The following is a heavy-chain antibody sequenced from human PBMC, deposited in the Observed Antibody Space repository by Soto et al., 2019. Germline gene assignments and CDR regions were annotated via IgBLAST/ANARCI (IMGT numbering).Heavy chain of an antibody. V-gene: IGHV4-30-4*01. CDR3: ARWVEVSLDYFDS. D-gene: IGHD2-15*01. CDR1: GGSISSGDYY. J-gene: IGHJ4*02. CDR2: IYHSGRT. Sequence: SETLSLTCTVSGGSISSGDYYWSWIRQPPGKGMEWIGHIYHSGRTYYKPSLKSRVSISIDTSKNQFSLHLSSVTAADTAVYYCARWVEVSLDYFDSWGQGNPVTVSS.